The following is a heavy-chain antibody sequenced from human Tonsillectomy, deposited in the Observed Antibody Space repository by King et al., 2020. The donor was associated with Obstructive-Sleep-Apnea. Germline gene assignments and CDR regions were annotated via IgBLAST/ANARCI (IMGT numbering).Heavy chain of an antibody. CDR1: GGSISSYY. V-gene: IGHV4-59*08. Sequence: VQLQESGPGLVKPSETLSLTCIVSGGSISSYYWSWIRQPPGKGLEWIGYIYYSGSTNYNPSLKSRVTISVDTSKNQFSLKLSSVTAADTAVYYCARHPTYFDYWGQGTLVTVSS. J-gene: IGHJ4*02. CDR3: ARHPTYFDY. CDR2: IYYSGST.